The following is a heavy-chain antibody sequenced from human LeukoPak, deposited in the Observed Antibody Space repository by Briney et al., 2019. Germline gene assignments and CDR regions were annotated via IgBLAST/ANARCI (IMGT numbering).Heavy chain of an antibody. Sequence: GGSLRLSCVASGFTVSSNYMSWVRQAPGKGLEWVSIIYSGGSTYYADSVKGRFTISRDNSNNTLYLQMNSLRAEDTAVYYCAKNWNYDYWGQGTLVTVSS. CDR2: IYSGGST. D-gene: IGHD1-7*01. CDR1: GFTVSSNY. CDR3: AKNWNYDY. V-gene: IGHV3-66*01. J-gene: IGHJ4*02.